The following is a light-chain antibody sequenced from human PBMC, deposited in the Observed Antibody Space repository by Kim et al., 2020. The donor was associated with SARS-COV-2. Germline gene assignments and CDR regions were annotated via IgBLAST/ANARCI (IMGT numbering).Light chain of an antibody. V-gene: IGKV1-39*01. CDR1: QSISGY. J-gene: IGKJ2*01. CDR2: AAS. Sequence: DIQMTQAPSSLSASVGDRVTITCRASQSISGYLNWYQQKPGKAPNLLIYAASNLQDGVPSRFSGSGFGTDFTLTIRSLQPEDLSTYYCQQSDTAPYTLGQGTKLEI. CDR3: QQSDTAPYT.